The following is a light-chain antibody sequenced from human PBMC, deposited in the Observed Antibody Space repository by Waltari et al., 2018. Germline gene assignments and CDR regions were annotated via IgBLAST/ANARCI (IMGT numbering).Light chain of an antibody. Sequence: DIQMTQSPSSLSVSIGDRVTFTCRVSSSISSWLAWYQQKPGKAPKLLISKASNLESGVPARFSGSGSGTDFTITISSLQPDDFAAYYCQQYTSISLTFGGGTTVEIK. V-gene: IGKV1-5*03. CDR2: KAS. CDR1: SSISSW. CDR3: QQYTSISLT. J-gene: IGKJ4*01.